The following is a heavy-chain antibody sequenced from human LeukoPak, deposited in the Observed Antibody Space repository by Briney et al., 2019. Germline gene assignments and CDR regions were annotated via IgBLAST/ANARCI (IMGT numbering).Heavy chain of an antibody. Sequence: PGGSLRLSCAATGFTFSSYVMSWVRQAPGEGLEWVSGISGSGGSTNYADSVKGRFTISRDNSKNTLYLQMNSLRAEDTAVYYCAKQRGYCSGGDCSRDYFDFWGQGTLVTVSS. CDR3: AKQRGYCSGGDCSRDYFDF. CDR1: GFTFSSYV. CDR2: ISGSGGST. V-gene: IGHV3-23*01. D-gene: IGHD2-15*01. J-gene: IGHJ4*02.